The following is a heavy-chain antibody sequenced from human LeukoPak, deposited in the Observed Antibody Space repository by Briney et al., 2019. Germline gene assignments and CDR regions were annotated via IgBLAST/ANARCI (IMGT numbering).Heavy chain of an antibody. D-gene: IGHD2-21*02. CDR1: GFTFSSYA. CDR3: AKARSPYCGGDCYPLDS. V-gene: IGHV3-23*01. Sequence: GGSLRLSCAASGFTFSSYAMTYVRQAPGKGLEWVSTISTNGVTTYYADSVKGRFTISRDNSKNTLYLQMNSLRAEDTAVYYCAKARSPYCGGDCYPLDSWGQGTLVTVSS. CDR2: ISTNGVTT. J-gene: IGHJ4*02.